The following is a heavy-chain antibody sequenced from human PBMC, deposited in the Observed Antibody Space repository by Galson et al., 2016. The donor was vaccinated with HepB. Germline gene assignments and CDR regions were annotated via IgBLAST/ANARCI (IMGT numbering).Heavy chain of an antibody. J-gene: IGHJ3*02. Sequence: SLRLSCAASGFTFSSYAMSWVRQAPGKGLEWVSAISGSGGNSYYADSVKGRFTISRDNSKNTLYLQMNSLRAEDTAVYFCARERFCSSATCYVGDAFHIGGQGTMVTVSS. CDR3: ARERFCSSATCYVGDAFHI. V-gene: IGHV3-23*01. CDR2: ISGSGGNS. D-gene: IGHD2-2*01. CDR1: GFTFSSYA.